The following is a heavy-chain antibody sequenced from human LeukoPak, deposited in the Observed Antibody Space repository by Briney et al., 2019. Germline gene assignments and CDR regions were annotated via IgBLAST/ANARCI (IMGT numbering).Heavy chain of an antibody. CDR1: GGSISSSSYY. CDR3: ARAQSSSWYLSRPGGYYMDV. V-gene: IGHV4-39*02. Sequence: SDTLSLICTVSGGSISSSSYYWRWIRQPPGKGLKWIGCIYYSGSTYYNPSLKNRVTISVDTPKNHFSLKLSSVTAADTAVYYCARAQSSSWYLSRPGGYYMDVWGKGTTVTISS. D-gene: IGHD6-13*01. J-gene: IGHJ6*03. CDR2: IYYSGST.